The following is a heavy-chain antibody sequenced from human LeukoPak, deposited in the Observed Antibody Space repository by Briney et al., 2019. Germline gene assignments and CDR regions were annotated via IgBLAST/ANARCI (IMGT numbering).Heavy chain of an antibody. D-gene: IGHD2-2*01. V-gene: IGHV3-11*06. Sequence: PGGSLRLSCAASGFTFSDYYMSWIRQAPGKGLEWVSYISSSSSYTNYADSVKGRFTISRDNAKNSLYLQMNSLRAEDTAVYYCARDQEDCGTSCYADRYYYYGMDVWGQGTTVTVSS. CDR2: ISSSSSYT. J-gene: IGHJ6*02. CDR3: ARDQEDCGTSCYADRYYYYGMDV. CDR1: GFTFSDYY.